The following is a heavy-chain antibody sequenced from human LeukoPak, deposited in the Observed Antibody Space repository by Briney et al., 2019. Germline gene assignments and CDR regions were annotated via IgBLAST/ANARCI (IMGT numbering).Heavy chain of an antibody. CDR3: ARGGYKTTDY. J-gene: IGHJ4*02. CDR1: GFTFSSYA. V-gene: IGHV3-30-3*01. CDR2: ISYDGSNK. D-gene: IGHD2-2*02. Sequence: GGSLRLSCAASGFTFSSYAMHWVRQAPGKGLEWVAVISYDGSNKYYADSVKGRFTISRDNAKNSLYLQMNSLRAEDTAVYYCARGGYKTTDYWGQGTLVTVSS.